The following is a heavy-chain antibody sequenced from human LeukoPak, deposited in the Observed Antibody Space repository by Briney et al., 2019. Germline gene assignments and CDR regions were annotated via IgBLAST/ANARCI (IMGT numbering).Heavy chain of an antibody. CDR2: IRSKANGYAT. CDR1: GFRFSGSA. V-gene: IGHV3-73*01. D-gene: IGHD1-14*01. Sequence: PGGSLRLSCAASGFRFSGSAVHWVRQTAGKGLEWVGRIRSKANGYATEYAPSVKGRFTISRDDSENTAYLQMNSLKTEDTAVYHCTRPYPYIDDDVAFNIWGQGTMVTVSS. J-gene: IGHJ3*02. CDR3: TRPYPYIDDDVAFNI.